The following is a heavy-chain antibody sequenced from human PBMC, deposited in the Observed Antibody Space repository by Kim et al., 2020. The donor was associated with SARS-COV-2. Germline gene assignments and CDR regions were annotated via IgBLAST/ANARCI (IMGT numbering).Heavy chain of an antibody. CDR1: GFTFSSYS. J-gene: IGHJ6*02. CDR3: ARGWYSYGYLEDYYYYGMDV. D-gene: IGHD5-18*01. CDR2: ISSSSSYI. Sequence: GGSLRLSCAASGFTFSSYSMNWVRQAPGKGLEWVSSISSSSSYIYYADSVKGRFTISRDNAKNSLYLQMNSLRAEDTAVYYCARGWYSYGYLEDYYYYGMDVWGQGTTVTVSS. V-gene: IGHV3-21*01.